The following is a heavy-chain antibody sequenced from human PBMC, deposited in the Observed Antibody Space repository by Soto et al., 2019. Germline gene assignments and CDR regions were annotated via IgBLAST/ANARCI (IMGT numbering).Heavy chain of an antibody. CDR3: ARRVAGSVFDI. J-gene: IGHJ4*02. D-gene: IGHD6-19*01. CDR2: TYYRSNWRH. CDR1: GDSVSSNTAA. Sequence: SQTLSLTCAISGDSVSSNTAAWNWIGSSPSRGLEWLRRTYYRSNWRHDYAVSVKSRITVNPDTSKNHFSLQLNSVTPDDTVVYYCARRVAGSVFDIRGKGPLFTV. V-gene: IGHV6-1*01.